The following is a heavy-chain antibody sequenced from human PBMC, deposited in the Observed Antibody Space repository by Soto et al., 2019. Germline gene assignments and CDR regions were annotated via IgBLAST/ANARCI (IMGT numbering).Heavy chain of an antibody. CDR3: ARDHSCSSTSCYSYYYYGMDV. Sequence: QVQLQESGPGLVKPSGTLSLTCAVSGGSISSSNWWSWVRQPPGKGLEWIGEIYHSGSTNYNPSLKSRVTISVDKSKNQFSLKLGSVTAADTAVYYCARDHSCSSTSCYSYYYYGMDVWGQGTTVTVSS. J-gene: IGHJ6*02. CDR2: IYHSGST. V-gene: IGHV4-4*02. D-gene: IGHD2-2*01. CDR1: GGSISSSNW.